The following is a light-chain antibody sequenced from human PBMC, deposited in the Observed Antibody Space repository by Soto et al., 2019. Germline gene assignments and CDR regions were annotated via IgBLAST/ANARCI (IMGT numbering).Light chain of an antibody. CDR1: SSNVGNND. CDR3: ATWDSSLSYVV. J-gene: IGLJ2*01. Sequence: QSVLTQPPSMSAAPGQKVTISCSGSSSNVGNNDVSWYQQLPQTAPRLLIYDNYKRPSGIPDRFSGSKSGTSATLGITGLQAGDEAEYYCATWDSSLSYVVFGGGTKLTVL. V-gene: IGLV1-51*01. CDR2: DNY.